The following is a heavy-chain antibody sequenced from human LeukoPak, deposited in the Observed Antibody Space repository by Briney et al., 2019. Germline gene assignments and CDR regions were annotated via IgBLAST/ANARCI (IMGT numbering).Heavy chain of an antibody. CDR2: IRYDGSNK. CDR1: GFTFSSYG. CDR3: AKDNDILTGYYNLFDY. J-gene: IGHJ4*02. Sequence: PGGSLRLSCAASGFTFSSYGMHWVRQAPGKRPERVAFIRYDGSNKYYADSVKGRFTISRDNSKNTLYLQMNSLRAEDTAVYYCAKDNDILTGYYNLFDYWGQGTLVTVSS. D-gene: IGHD3-9*01. V-gene: IGHV3-30*02.